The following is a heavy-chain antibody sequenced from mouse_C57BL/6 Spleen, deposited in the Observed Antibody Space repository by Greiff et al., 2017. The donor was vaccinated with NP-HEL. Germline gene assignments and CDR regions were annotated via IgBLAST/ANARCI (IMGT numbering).Heavy chain of an antibody. D-gene: IGHD2-3*01. CDR2: ISDGGSYT. CDR1: GFTFSSYA. V-gene: IGHV5-4*01. J-gene: IGHJ3*01. Sequence: EVMLVESGGGLVKPGGSLKLSCAASGFTFSSYAMSWVRQTPEKRLEWVATISDGGSYTYYPDNVKGRFTISRDNAKNNLYLQMSHLKSEDTAMYYCARDRSYDGFSYWGQGTLVTVSA. CDR3: ARDRSYDGFSY.